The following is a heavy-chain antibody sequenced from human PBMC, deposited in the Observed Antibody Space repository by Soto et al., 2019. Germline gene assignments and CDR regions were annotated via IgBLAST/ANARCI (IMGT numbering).Heavy chain of an antibody. CDR3: AKGSRRNTIFGVPLDY. CDR2: ISGSGGST. D-gene: IGHD3-3*01. V-gene: IGHV3-23*01. J-gene: IGHJ4*02. CDR1: GFTFSSYA. Sequence: HPGGSLRLSCAASGFTFSSYAMSWVRQAPGKGLEWVSAISGSGGSTYYADSVKGRFTISRDNSKNTLYLQMNSLRAEDTAVYYCAKGSRRNTIFGVPLDYWGQGTLVTVSS.